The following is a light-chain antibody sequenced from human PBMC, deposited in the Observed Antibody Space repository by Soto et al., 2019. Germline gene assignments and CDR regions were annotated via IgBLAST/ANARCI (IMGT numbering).Light chain of an antibody. CDR2: EST. Sequence: QSALTQPPSASGSPGQSVAISCTGTSSDVGGYNYVSWYQQHPGKAPKLMIYESTKRPSGLSDRFSGSKSGNTASLTISGLQAEDEADYYCCSCVSGSPFDVLFGGGTQLTVL. CDR3: CSCVSGSPFDVL. J-gene: IGLJ3*02. CDR1: SSDVGGYNY. V-gene: IGLV2-8*01.